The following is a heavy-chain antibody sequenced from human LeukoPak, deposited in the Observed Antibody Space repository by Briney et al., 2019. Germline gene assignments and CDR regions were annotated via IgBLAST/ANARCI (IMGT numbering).Heavy chain of an antibody. CDR3: ARDKGDYDTSGSLFVF. CDR2: IRSKRDGETA. V-gene: IGHV3-15*07. J-gene: IGHJ4*02. CDR1: EFTFSGAW. Sequence: GGSLRLSCVASEFTFSGAWMHWVRQAPGKGLEWVGLIRSKRDGETADYPAPVKGRFTISRDNAKSSLYLQMNSLRAGDTAVYYCARDKGDYDTSGSLFVFGGQGTLVTVSS. D-gene: IGHD3-22*01.